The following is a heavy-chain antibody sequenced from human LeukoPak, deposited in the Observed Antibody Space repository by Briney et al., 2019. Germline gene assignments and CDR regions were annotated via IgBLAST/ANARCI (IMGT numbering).Heavy chain of an antibody. J-gene: IGHJ4*02. CDR1: GGSFSDYY. D-gene: IGHD7-27*01. CDR2: INHSGSI. Sequence: SETLSLTCAVYGGSFSDYYWTWIRQPLGKGLAWIGDINHSGSINYNPSLKSRVTISVDTSKNQFSLKLTSVSAADTAVYYCARVQAAGDGYYFDFWGQGTLVTVSS. V-gene: IGHV4-34*01. CDR3: ARVQAAGDGYYFDF.